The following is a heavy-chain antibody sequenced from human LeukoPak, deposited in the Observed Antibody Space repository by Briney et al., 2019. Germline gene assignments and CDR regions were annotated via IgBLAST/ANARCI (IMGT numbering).Heavy chain of an antibody. D-gene: IGHD6-6*01. J-gene: IGHJ5*02. Sequence: SETLSLTCAVSGGSISSGGYSWSWIRQPPGKGLEWIGYIYHSGSTYYNPSLKSRVTISVDRSKNQFSLKLSSVTAADTAVYYCARHALVTEYSSSADNWFDPWGRGTLVTVSS. V-gene: IGHV4-30-2*01. CDR2: IYHSGST. CDR3: ARHALVTEYSSSADNWFDP. CDR1: GGSISSGGYS.